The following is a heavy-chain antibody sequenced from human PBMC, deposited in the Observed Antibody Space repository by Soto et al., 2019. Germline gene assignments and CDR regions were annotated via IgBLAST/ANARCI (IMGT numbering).Heavy chain of an antibody. D-gene: IGHD3-16*01. CDR2: IYYSGST. J-gene: IGHJ6*03. CDR1: GGSISSYY. V-gene: IGHV4-59*08. Sequence: SETLSLTCTVSGGSISSYYWSWIRQPPGKGLEWIGYIYYSGSTNYNPSLKSRVTISVDTSKNQFSLKLSSVTAADTAVYYCGRHLMRGINYTYYYRDVGEKGTT. CDR3: GRHLMRGINYTYYYRDV.